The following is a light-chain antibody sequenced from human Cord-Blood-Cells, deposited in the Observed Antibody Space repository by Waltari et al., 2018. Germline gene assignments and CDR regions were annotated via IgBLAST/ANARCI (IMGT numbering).Light chain of an antibody. CDR2: DVS. CDR1: SSDVGGYTS. Sequence: QSALTQPASVSGSPGQSITISGTGTSSDVGGYTSVSWSQQHPGKAPKLMIYDVSKRPSGVSNSFSGSKSGNTASLTISGLQAEDEADYYCSSYTSSSTWVFGGGTKLTVL. J-gene: IGLJ3*02. V-gene: IGLV2-14*01. CDR3: SSYTSSSTWV.